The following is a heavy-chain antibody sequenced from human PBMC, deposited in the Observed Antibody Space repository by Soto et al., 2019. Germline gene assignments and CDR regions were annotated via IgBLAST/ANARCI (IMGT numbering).Heavy chain of an antibody. CDR2: INAGNGNT. V-gene: IGHV1-3*01. Sequence: SVKVSCKASGYTFTSYAMHWVRQAPGQRLEWMGWINAGNGNTKYSQKFQGRVTITRDTSASTAYMELSSLRSEDTAVYYCARVGWFGERYYYYYGMDVWGQGTTVTVSS. D-gene: IGHD3-10*01. J-gene: IGHJ6*02. CDR3: ARVGWFGERYYYYYGMDV. CDR1: GYTFTSYA.